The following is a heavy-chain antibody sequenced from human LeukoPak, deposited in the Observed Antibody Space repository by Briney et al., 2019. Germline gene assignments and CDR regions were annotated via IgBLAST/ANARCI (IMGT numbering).Heavy chain of an antibody. Sequence: SETLSLTCTVSGGSISSYHWSWIRQPPGKGLEWIGYIYYSGSTNYNPSLKSRVTISVDTSKNQFSLKLSSVTAADTAVYYCARGCGGDCYSDSPFDYWGQGTLVTVSS. V-gene: IGHV4-59*01. J-gene: IGHJ4*02. CDR3: ARGCGGDCYSDSPFDY. CDR2: IYYSGST. D-gene: IGHD2-21*01. CDR1: GGSISSYH.